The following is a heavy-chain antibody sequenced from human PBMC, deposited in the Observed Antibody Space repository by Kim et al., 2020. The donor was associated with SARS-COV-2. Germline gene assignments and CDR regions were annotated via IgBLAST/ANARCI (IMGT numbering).Heavy chain of an antibody. CDR3: AKDRWFGEGYYYYYGMDV. Sequence: GRFTISRDNSKNTLYLQMNSLRAEDTAVYYCAKDRWFGEGYYYYYGMDVWGQGTTVTVSS. D-gene: IGHD3-10*01. V-gene: IGHV3-30*02. J-gene: IGHJ6*02.